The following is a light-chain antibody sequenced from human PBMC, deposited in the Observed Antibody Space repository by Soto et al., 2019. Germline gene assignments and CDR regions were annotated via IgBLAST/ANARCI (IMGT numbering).Light chain of an antibody. CDR1: QSVSSNY. V-gene: IGKV3-20*01. CDR2: GAS. CDR3: QQYGSSPWT. J-gene: IGKJ1*01. Sequence: EVVLTQSPGTLSLSPGERATLSCRASQSVSSNYLAWCQQKPGQAPRLLIYGASSRATGIPDRFSGSGCGTDFTLTISRLEPEDFEVYYCQQYGSSPWTFGQGTKVEIK.